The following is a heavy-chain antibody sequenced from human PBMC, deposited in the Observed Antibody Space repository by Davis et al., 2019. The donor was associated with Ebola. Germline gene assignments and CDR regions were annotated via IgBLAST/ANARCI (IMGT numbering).Heavy chain of an antibody. V-gene: IGHV1-2*02. CDR2: INPNSGGT. CDR3: ARARIAVAGTSAYIDY. CDR1: GYTFTSYY. Sequence: ASVKVSCKASGYTFTSYYMHWVRQAPGQGLEWMGWINPNSGGTNYAQKFQGRVTMTRDTSIGTAYMELSRLRSDDTAVYYCARARIAVAGTSAYIDYWGQGTLVTVSS. J-gene: IGHJ4*02. D-gene: IGHD6-19*01.